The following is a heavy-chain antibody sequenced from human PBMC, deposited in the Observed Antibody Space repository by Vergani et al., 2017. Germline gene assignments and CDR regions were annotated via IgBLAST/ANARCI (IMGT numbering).Heavy chain of an antibody. CDR2: IQFDGSNK. V-gene: IGHV3-30*02. Sequence: QVQLVESGGGVVQRGGSLRLPCATSGFTLSNYDMQWIRQGLGKGLEFVAFIQFDGSNKYYADFVKCRFTLFSDFSKNTLYLQMNSLRTDDTATYYCTKHFRGWGNDYWGKGTQVIVSS. CDR3: TKHFRGWGNDY. J-gene: IGHJ4*02. CDR1: GFTLSNYD. D-gene: IGHD3-16*01.